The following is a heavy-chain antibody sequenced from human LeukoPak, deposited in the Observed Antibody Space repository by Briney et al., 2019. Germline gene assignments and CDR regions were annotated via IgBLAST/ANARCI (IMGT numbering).Heavy chain of an antibody. CDR1: GYTFTSYY. CDR2: INAGNGNT. CDR3: ARSGIVGATPPYYLDY. J-gene: IGHJ4*02. Sequence: ASVKVSCKASGYTFTSYYMHWVRQAPGQRLEWMGWINAGNGNTKYSQKFQGRVTITRDTSASTAYMELSSLRSEDTAVYYCARSGIVGATPPYYLDYWGQGTLVTVSS. D-gene: IGHD1-26*01. V-gene: IGHV1-3*01.